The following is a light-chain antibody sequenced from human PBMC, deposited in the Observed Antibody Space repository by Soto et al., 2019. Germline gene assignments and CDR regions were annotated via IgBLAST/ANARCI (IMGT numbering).Light chain of an antibody. Sequence: DIQMPQSPSTLSASVRDRVTXXCSSSHTIRSWLAWYQQKPGEAPNLLIYEASTLESGVPSRFSGSGSGTEFTLTISSLQPDDFATYYCQQYDSLSQTFGQGGKVDIK. CDR2: EAS. J-gene: IGKJ1*01. CDR3: QQYDSLSQT. V-gene: IGKV1-5*01. CDR1: HTIRSW.